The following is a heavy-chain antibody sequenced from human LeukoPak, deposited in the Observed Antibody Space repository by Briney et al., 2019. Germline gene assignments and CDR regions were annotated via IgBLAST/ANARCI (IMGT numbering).Heavy chain of an antibody. CDR1: GFTFSSYG. CDR3: ARTRTLPIAGGFDT. V-gene: IGHV3-74*01. Sequence: GRSLRLSCAASGFTFSSYGMHWVRQGPGKGLVWVSRISTDGSSTDYADSVKGRFTISRENAKNTLYLQMNSLRAEDTAVYYCARTRTLPIAGGFDTWGQGSLVTVSS. J-gene: IGHJ5*02. D-gene: IGHD3-16*01. CDR2: ISTDGSST.